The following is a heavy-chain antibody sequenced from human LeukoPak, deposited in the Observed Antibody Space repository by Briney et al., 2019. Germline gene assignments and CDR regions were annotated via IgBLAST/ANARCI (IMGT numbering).Heavy chain of an antibody. CDR1: GYTFTSYY. CDR3: AKGGVGATDVSDY. Sequence: APVKVSCKASGYTFTSYYMHWVRQAPGQGLEWMGIIYPSGGSTSYAQKFQGRVTMTRDTSTSTVYMELSSLRSEDTAVYYCAKGGVGATDVSDYWGQGTLVTVSS. D-gene: IGHD1-26*01. CDR2: IYPSGGST. J-gene: IGHJ4*02. V-gene: IGHV1-46*01.